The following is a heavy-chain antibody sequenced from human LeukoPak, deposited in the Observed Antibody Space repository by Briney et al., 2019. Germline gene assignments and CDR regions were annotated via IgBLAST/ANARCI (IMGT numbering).Heavy chain of an antibody. Sequence: SETLSLTCTVSGGSISGYYWSWIRQPPGKGLEWIGEINHSGSTNYNPSLKSRVTISVDTSKNQFSLKLSSVTAADTAVYYCARDRGYSYVYYYYYMDVWGKGTTVTVSS. CDR2: INHSGST. V-gene: IGHV4-34*01. CDR3: ARDRGYSYVYYYYYMDV. J-gene: IGHJ6*03. D-gene: IGHD5-18*01. CDR1: GGSISGYY.